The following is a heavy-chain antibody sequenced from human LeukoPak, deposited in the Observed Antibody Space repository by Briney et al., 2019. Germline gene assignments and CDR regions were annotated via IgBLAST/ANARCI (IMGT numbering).Heavy chain of an antibody. CDR2: VSIDGTYK. J-gene: IGHJ3*02. CDR1: GFTFSSYG. Sequence: GGSLRLSCAASGFTFSSYGMNWVRQAPGTGLEWVSSVSIDGTYKYYANSLKGRFTASRDSAKNSLYLQMNSLRAEDTAVYYCARDYYDSSGYYSLGAFHIWGQGTMVTVSS. D-gene: IGHD3-22*01. CDR3: ARDYYDSSGYYSLGAFHI. V-gene: IGHV3-21*01.